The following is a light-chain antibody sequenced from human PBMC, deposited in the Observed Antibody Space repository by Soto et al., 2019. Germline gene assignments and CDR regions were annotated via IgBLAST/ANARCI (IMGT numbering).Light chain of an antibody. J-gene: IGLJ1*01. CDR1: SSDVGGYNY. V-gene: IGLV2-14*01. Sequence: QSALTQPASVSGSPGQSITISCTGTSSDVGGYNYVSWYQQHPGIAPKLMIYDVSNRPSGVSNRFSGSKSGNTASLTISGLQAEDEADYYCSSYTSSSTPLYVFGTGTKLTVL. CDR2: DVS. CDR3: SSYTSSSTPLYV.